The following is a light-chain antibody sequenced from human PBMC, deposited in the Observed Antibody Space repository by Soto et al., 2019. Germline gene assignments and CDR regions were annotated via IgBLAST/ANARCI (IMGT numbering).Light chain of an antibody. CDR2: DAS. Sequence: DIQMTQSPSTLSASVGDRVTITCRASQSISSWLAWYQQKPGKAPKLLIYDASSLESGVPSRFSGTGLGTEFTLTIGSLQPDDFATYYCQQYNSYSPTFGQGTKVDIK. V-gene: IGKV1-5*01. CDR1: QSISSW. CDR3: QQYNSYSPT. J-gene: IGKJ1*01.